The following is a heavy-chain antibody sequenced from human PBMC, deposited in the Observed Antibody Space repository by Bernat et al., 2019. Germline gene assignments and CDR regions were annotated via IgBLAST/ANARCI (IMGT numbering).Heavy chain of an antibody. D-gene: IGHD2-21*01. CDR3: ARDNSAQDKSWWFDP. CDR1: GYTITNHY. V-gene: IGHV1-46*01. Sequence: QVQLVQSGAEVKKPGASVKISCTASGYTITNHYMHWVRQAPGQGPEWVGVINPSGDRTVYAQKFQGKVTMTRDTSTSTVYMEVSSLKSDDTAVYYCARDNSAQDKSWWFDPWGQGTLVTVSS. CDR2: INPSGDRT. J-gene: IGHJ5*02.